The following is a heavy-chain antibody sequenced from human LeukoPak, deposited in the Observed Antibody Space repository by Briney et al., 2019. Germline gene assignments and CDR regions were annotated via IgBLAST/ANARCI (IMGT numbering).Heavy chain of an antibody. CDR1: GFTFSSYA. D-gene: IGHD2-2*01. V-gene: IGHV3-23*01. Sequence: GGSLRLSCAASGFTFSSYAMTWVRQAPGKGLKWVSTISGSGAGTYYADSVKGRFTISRDNSKNTLYLQMNSLRAEDTAVYYCAKETSAVGPLDYWGQGTLVTVSS. CDR3: AKETSAVGPLDY. CDR2: ISGSGAGT. J-gene: IGHJ4*02.